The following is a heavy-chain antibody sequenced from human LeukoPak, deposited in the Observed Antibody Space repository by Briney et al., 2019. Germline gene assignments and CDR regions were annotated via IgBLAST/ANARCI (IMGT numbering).Heavy chain of an antibody. CDR3: ARHSGSHYDNYDY. D-gene: IGHD1-26*01. Sequence: SETLSLTCTVSGGSISRYYWSWIRQPPAKGLEWIGYISYSGSTNYNPSLKSRVTISVDTSKNQFSLKLNSMTAADTAVYYCARHSGSHYDNYDYWGQGTLVTVSS. V-gene: IGHV4-59*08. CDR1: GGSISRYY. J-gene: IGHJ4*02. CDR2: ISYSGST.